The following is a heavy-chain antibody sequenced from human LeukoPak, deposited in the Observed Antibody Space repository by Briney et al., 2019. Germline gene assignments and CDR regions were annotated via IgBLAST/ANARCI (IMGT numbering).Heavy chain of an antibody. V-gene: IGHV3-30*18. CDR2: ISYDGSNK. Sequence: PGRSLRLSCAASGFTFSSYGMRWVRQAPGKGLEWVAVISYDGSNKYYADSVKGRFTISRDNSKNTLYLQMNSLRAEDTAVYYCAKESAMVATPRAMGDYFDYWGQGTLVTVSS. CDR1: GFTFSSYG. CDR3: AKESAMVATPRAMGDYFDY. J-gene: IGHJ4*02. D-gene: IGHD5-12*01.